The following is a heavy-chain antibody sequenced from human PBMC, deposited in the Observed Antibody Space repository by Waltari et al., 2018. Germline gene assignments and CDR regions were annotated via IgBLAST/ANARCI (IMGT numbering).Heavy chain of an antibody. Sequence: QVQLVQSGAEVKKPGASVKVSCKVSGYTLTELSMHWVRQAPGKGLEWMGGFGPEDGETSYAQKFQGRVTMTEDTSTDTAYMELSSLRSEDTAVYYCATDAFGSSGYLADYWGQGTLVTVSS. J-gene: IGHJ4*02. CDR2: FGPEDGET. D-gene: IGHD3-22*01. V-gene: IGHV1-24*01. CDR3: ATDAFGSSGYLADY. CDR1: GYTLTELS.